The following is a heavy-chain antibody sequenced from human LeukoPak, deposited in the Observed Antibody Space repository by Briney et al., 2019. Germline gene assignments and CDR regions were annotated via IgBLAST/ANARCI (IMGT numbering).Heavy chain of an antibody. CDR2: ISGSAGTT. CDR1: GFTFSSYA. Sequence: PGGSLRLSCEASGFTFSSYAMSWVRQAPGKGLEWVSAISGSAGTTYYADSVKGRFTISRDNSKNTLYLQMNSLRAEDTAVYYCAKVGGRIGYSSGWYGPAHNNWFDPWGQGTLVTVSS. J-gene: IGHJ5*02. V-gene: IGHV3-23*01. CDR3: AKVGGRIGYSSGWYGPAHNNWFDP. D-gene: IGHD6-19*01.